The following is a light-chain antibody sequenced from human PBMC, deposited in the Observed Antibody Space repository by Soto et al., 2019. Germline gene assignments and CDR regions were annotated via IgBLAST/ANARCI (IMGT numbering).Light chain of an antibody. V-gene: IGKV1-39*01. CDR3: QQSYNNPKT. Sequence: DIQMTQSPSSLSASVGDRVTITCRASQSIANYLNWYQQKPGKAPKLLIYAASTLESGVPSRFSGSGSGTDFTLTISSLQPEDFATYYCQQSYNNPKTFGQGTKVDIK. CDR1: QSIANY. CDR2: AAS. J-gene: IGKJ1*01.